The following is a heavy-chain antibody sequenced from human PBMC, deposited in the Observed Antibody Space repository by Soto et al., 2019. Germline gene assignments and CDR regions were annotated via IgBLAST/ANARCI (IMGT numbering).Heavy chain of an antibody. Sequence: SETLSLTCAVYGGSFSGYYWSWIRQPPGKGLEWIGEINHSGSTNYNPSLKSRVTISVDTSKNQFSLKLSSVTAADTAVYYCARGLTLLPYCSGGSCKRGWFDPWGQGTLVTVSS. D-gene: IGHD2-15*01. V-gene: IGHV4-34*01. J-gene: IGHJ5*02. CDR3: ARGLTLLPYCSGGSCKRGWFDP. CDR1: GGSFSGYY. CDR2: INHSGST.